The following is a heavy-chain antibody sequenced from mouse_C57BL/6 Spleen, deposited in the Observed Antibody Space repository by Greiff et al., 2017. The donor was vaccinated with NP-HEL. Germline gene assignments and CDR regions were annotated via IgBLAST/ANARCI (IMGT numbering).Heavy chain of an antibody. CDR1: GYTFTSYW. J-gene: IGHJ2*01. CDR2: IYPGSGST. CDR3: ARRGYGNYVPLDD. V-gene: IGHV1-55*01. D-gene: IGHD2-1*01. Sequence: VQLQQPGAELVKPGASVKMSCKASGYTFTSYWITWVKQRPGQGLEWIGDIYPGSGSTNYNEKFKSKATLTVDTSSSTAYMQLSSLTSEDSAVYYCARRGYGNYVPLDDWGQGTTLTVSS.